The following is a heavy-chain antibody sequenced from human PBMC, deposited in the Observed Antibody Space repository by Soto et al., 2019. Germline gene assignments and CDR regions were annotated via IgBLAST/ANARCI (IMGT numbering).Heavy chain of an antibody. V-gene: IGHV1-69*06. D-gene: IGHD6-6*01. CDR1: GGTFTSYS. CDR3: ARVKEDSSSAQESFDI. CDR2: IIPIFGTA. J-gene: IGHJ3*02. Sequence: SVRVSCKASGGTFTSYSISWVRQAPGQGLEWMGGIIPIFGTANYAQKFQGRVTITADKSKSTAYMELSSLRSEDTAVYYCARVKEDSSSAQESFDIWGQGTIVTVS.